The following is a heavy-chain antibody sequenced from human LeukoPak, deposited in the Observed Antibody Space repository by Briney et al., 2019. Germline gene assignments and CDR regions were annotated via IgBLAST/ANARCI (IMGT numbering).Heavy chain of an antibody. D-gene: IGHD2-21*01. Sequence: AGGSLRLSCAASGFTFSSFWMSWVRQAPGKGLEWVAVIWYDGSKRYYADSVKGRFTISRDDSKHTQYLQMDSLRAEDTAVYYCARGRGDNSDWYFDLWGRGTLVTVSS. CDR1: GFTFSSFW. CDR3: ARGRGDNSDWYFDL. CDR2: IWYDGSKR. V-gene: IGHV3-33*08. J-gene: IGHJ2*01.